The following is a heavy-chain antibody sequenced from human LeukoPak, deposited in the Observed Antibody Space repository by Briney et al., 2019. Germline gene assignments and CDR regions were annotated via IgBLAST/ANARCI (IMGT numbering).Heavy chain of an antibody. D-gene: IGHD2-15*01. V-gene: IGHV1-18*01. CDR3: ARARREPRGGYCFDY. CDR1: GYTFTSYG. Sequence: ASVKVSCKASGYTFTSYGISWVRQAPGQGLEWMGWISAYNGNTNYAQKLQGRVTMTTDTSTSTAYMELRSLRSDDTAVYYCARARREPRGGYCFDYWGQGTLVTVSS. J-gene: IGHJ4*02. CDR2: ISAYNGNT.